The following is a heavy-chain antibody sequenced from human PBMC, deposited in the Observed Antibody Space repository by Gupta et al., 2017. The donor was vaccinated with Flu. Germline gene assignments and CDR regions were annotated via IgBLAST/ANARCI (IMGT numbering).Heavy chain of an antibody. CDR1: GFPFNIYT. CDR3: AREQLWRNWYFDL. D-gene: IGHD1-1*01. Sequence: EVQLVESGGGLAQPGGSLRLSCAASGFPFNIYTINWVRQAPGKGLEWISYISDSSSTIYYADSVKGRFTISRDNAKNSLYLQMNSLRDEDTAVYYCAREQLWRNWYFDLWGPGTLVTVSS. CDR2: ISDSSSTI. V-gene: IGHV3-48*02. J-gene: IGHJ2*01.